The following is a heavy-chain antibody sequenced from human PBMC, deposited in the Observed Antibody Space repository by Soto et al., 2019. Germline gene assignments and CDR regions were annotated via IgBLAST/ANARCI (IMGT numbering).Heavy chain of an antibody. CDR3: ATLVGGKGYY. CDR2: IYHSGST. CDR1: GGSISSGGYS. V-gene: IGHV4-30-2*01. D-gene: IGHD2-15*01. J-gene: IGHJ4*02. Sequence: QLQLQESGSGLVKPSQTLSLTCAVSGGSISSGGYSWSWIRQPPGKGLEWIGYIYHSGSTYYNPSLKSRVTISVDGSKTQFSLKLSSVTAADTAVYYCATLVGGKGYYWGQGTLVTVSS.